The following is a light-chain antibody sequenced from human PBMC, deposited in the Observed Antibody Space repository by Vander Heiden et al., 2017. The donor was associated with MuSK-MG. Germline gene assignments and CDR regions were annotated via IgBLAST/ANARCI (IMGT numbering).Light chain of an antibody. Sequence: DIQMTQSPSSLSASVGDSVTISCRASQSVNTYLHWYQQKPGEATRLLIYDASSLQSGVPSRFSGRGSGTYFILTISSLQPEDFGTYYCQQTYDAPRTFGQGTKVEIK. J-gene: IGKJ1*01. V-gene: IGKV1-39*01. CDR2: DAS. CDR3: QQTYDAPRT. CDR1: QSVNTY.